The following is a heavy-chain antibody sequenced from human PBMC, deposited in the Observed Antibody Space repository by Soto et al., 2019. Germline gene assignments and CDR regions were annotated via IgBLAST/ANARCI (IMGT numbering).Heavy chain of an antibody. V-gene: IGHV4-39*01. CDR3: ASHASGSRHPGFDY. CDR1: GGSISSSTYY. Sequence: QLQLQESGPGLVKPSETLSLTCTVSGGSISSSTYYWGWVRQPPGKGREWIASVYDGGSSHQHPSLKNRGTISVDTSKNQFSLKLSSMTAAHTAVYYCASHASGSRHPGFDYWGQGTLVTVSS. D-gene: IGHD1-26*01. J-gene: IGHJ4*02. CDR2: VYDGGSS.